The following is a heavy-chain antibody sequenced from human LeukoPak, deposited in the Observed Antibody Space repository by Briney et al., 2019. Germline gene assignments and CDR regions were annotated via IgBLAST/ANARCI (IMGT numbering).Heavy chain of an antibody. Sequence: GGSLRLSCVASGFTFSTYAMSWVRQAPGKGLEWVSTISGSGGSTYYADSVKGRFTISRDNSKNTLYLQMNSLRADDTAVYYCAKSPLRTRILLDYWGQGTLVTVSS. CDR1: GFTFSTYA. V-gene: IGHV3-23*01. J-gene: IGHJ4*02. CDR2: ISGSGGST. D-gene: IGHD3-3*01. CDR3: AKSPLRTRILLDY.